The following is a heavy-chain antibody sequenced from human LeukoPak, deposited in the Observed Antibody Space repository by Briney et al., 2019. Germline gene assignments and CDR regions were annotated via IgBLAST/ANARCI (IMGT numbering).Heavy chain of an antibody. CDR3: ARQRRTAAGPYYYGMDV. J-gene: IGHJ6*02. Sequence: ETXXLTCXVSGGSISSYYWSWVRQPPGKGLEWLGYIYYRGSTNYNASLKRRVTISVETSKKQFSLKLSSVTAADTAVYYCARQRRTAAGPYYYGMDVWGQGTTVTVSS. CDR1: GGSISSYY. D-gene: IGHD6-13*01. CDR2: IYYRGST. V-gene: IGHV4-59*01.